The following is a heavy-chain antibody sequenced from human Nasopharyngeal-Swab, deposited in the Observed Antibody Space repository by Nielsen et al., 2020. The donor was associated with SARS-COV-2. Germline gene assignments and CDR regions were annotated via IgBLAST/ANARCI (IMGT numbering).Heavy chain of an antibody. CDR2: IYYSGST. J-gene: IGHJ4*02. D-gene: IGHD2-15*01. Sequence: SETLSLTCTVSGGSISSYYWSWIRQPPGKGLEWIGYIYYSGSTNYNPSLKSRVTISVDTSKNQFSLKLSSVTAADTAVYYCARDRAVVAATWFDYWGQGTLVTVSS. V-gene: IGHV4-59*12. CDR1: GGSISSYY. CDR3: ARDRAVVAATWFDY.